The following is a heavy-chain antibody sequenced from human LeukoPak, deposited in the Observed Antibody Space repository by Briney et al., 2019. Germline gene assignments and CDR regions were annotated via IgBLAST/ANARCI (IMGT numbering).Heavy chain of an antibody. CDR1: GGTFSSYV. J-gene: IGHJ4*02. CDR3: ARDWGSGLDY. Sequence: ASVKVSCKASGGTFSSYVINWVRQAPGQGLEWMGIINPSGGSTSYAQKFQGRVTMTRDTSTSTVYMELSSLRSEDTAVYYCARDWGSGLDYWGQGTLVTVSS. CDR2: INPSGGST. D-gene: IGHD6-19*01. V-gene: IGHV1-46*01.